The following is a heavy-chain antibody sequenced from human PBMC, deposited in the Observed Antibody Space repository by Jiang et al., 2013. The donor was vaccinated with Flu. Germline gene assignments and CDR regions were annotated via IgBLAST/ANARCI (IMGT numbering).Heavy chain of an antibody. CDR2: ISYDGNNK. D-gene: IGHD3-22*01. CDR1: GFTFRSYG. V-gene: IGHV3-30*18. Sequence: RSLRLSCAASGFTFRSYGMHWVRQAPGKGLEWVALISYDGNNKYYVDSVKGRFTISRDNSKNTLYLQMNSLRAEDTAVYYCAKDRNYYDSSGYYYLNYYYGMDVWGQGTTVTVSS. CDR3: AKDRNYYDSSGYYYLNYYYGMDV. J-gene: IGHJ6*02.